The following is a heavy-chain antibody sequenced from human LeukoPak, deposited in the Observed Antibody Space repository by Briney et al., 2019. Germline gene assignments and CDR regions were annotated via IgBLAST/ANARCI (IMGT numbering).Heavy chain of an antibody. D-gene: IGHD2-2*02. J-gene: IGHJ4*02. Sequence: SETLSLTCTVSGGSISSYYWSWIRQPPGKGLEWIGSIYYSGSTYYNPSLKSRVTISVDTSKNQFSLKLSSVTAADTAVYYCASSRRYCSSTSCYTLRDYWGQGTLVTVSS. CDR2: IYYSGST. V-gene: IGHV4-39*01. CDR3: ASSRRYCSSTSCYTLRDY. CDR1: GGSISSYY.